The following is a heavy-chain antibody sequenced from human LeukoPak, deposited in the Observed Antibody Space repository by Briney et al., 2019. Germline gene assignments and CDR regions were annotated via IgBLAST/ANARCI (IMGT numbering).Heavy chain of an antibody. CDR1: GFTVNNNY. CDR2: IHSGGLT. J-gene: IGHJ4*02. V-gene: IGHV3-53*01. CDR3: VRLRDGAYLGD. Sequence: GGSLRLSCTASGFTVNNNYMSWVRQAPGKGLEWVSVIHSGGLTHYADSVKGRFTISRDNSKNTLHLQINILRADDTAVYYCVRLRDGAYLGDWGQGTLVTVSS. D-gene: IGHD5-24*01.